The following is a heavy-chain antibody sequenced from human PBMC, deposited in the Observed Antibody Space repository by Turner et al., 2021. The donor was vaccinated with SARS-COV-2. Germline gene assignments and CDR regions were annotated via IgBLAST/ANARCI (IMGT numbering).Heavy chain of an antibody. CDR3: VTEGSGYNLGTFDY. D-gene: IGHD6-25*01. Sequence: EVQLVESGGALVKPGGSLRLSCAASGFTFTKAWMSWIRQAPGKGLEWVGRIKSESDGATTDYATPVKGRFTISRDDSRNTLYLEMNSLRAEDTAVYYCVTEGSGYNLGTFDYWGQGTLVIVSS. CDR2: IKSESDGATT. J-gene: IGHJ4*02. CDR1: GFTFTKAW. V-gene: IGHV3-15*02.